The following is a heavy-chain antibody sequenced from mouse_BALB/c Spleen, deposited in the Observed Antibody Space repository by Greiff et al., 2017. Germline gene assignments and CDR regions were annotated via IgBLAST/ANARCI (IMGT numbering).Heavy chain of an antibody. CDR3: ARDRGLGAWFAY. J-gene: IGHJ3*01. CDR2: ISDGGSYT. V-gene: IGHV5-4*02. Sequence: EVKVVESGGGLVKPGGSLKLSCAASGFTFSDYYMYWVRQTPEKRLEWVATISDGGSYTYYPDSVKGRFTISRDNAKNNLYLQMSSLKSEDTAMYYCARDRGLGAWFAYWGQGTLVTVSA. CDR1: GFTFSDYY. D-gene: IGHD4-1*01.